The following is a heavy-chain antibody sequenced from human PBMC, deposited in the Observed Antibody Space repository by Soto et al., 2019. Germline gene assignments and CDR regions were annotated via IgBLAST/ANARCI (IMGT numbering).Heavy chain of an antibody. Sequence: SVGSLRLSCASSVFTFSDYYMSCIRQAPGKGLEWVSYISSSGSTIYYADSVKGRFTISRDNAKNSLYLQMNSLRAEDTAVYYCARDETTFEYWGQGTLVSVSS. CDR1: VFTFSDYY. CDR2: ISSSGSTI. V-gene: IGHV3-11*01. CDR3: ARDETTFEY. D-gene: IGHD4-17*01. J-gene: IGHJ4*02.